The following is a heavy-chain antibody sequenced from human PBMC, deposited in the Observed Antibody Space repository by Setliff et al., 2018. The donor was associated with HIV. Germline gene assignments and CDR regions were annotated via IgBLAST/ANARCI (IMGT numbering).Heavy chain of an antibody. J-gene: IGHJ4*02. CDR1: GLTLGRYS. CDR3: ATRIQLCY. Sequence: GGSLRLSCAGSGLTLGRYSMSWVRQAPGKGLEWVSAISGSGGSTYYADSVKGRFTISRDNSKNTLYLQMNSLRAEDTAVYYCATRIQLCYWGQGTLVTVSS. D-gene: IGHD5-18*01. CDR2: ISGSGGST. V-gene: IGHV3-23*01.